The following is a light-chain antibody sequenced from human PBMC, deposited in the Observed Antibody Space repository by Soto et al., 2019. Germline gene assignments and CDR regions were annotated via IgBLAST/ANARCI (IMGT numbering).Light chain of an antibody. CDR2: AAS. CDR3: QKYGSAFT. J-gene: IGKJ3*01. CDR1: QSISSNY. Sequence: ENVLTQSPGPLSLSPGELATLSCRASQSISSNYLAWYQHKPGQGPRLLIYAASSRATGIPDRFSGSGSGTDFTLTISRLEPDDLLLYYCQKYGSAFTFGPGSKVDIK. V-gene: IGKV3-20*01.